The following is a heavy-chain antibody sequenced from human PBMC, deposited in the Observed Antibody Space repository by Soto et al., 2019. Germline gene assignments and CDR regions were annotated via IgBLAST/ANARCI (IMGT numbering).Heavy chain of an antibody. D-gene: IGHD4-17*01. CDR1: GFTFSSYA. J-gene: IGHJ4*02. CDR3: AKYGDYLFEFDY. CDR2: ISGSGGST. Sequence: EVQLLESGGGLVQPGGSLRLSCAASGFTFSSYAMSWVRQAPGKGLEWVSAISGSGGSTYYADSVKGRFTISRDNSKNTLYLQMNSLRAEHTAVYYCAKYGDYLFEFDYWGQGTLVTVSS. V-gene: IGHV3-23*01.